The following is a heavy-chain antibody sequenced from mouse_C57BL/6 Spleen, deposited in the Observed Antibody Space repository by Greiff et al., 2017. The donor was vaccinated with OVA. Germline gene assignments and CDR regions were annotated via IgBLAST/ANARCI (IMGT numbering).Heavy chain of an antibody. D-gene: IGHD1-2*01. V-gene: IGHV1-64*01. CDR1: GYTFTSYW. J-gene: IGHJ4*01. Sequence: VQLQQPGAELVKPGASVKLSCKASGYTFTSYWMHWVKQRPGQGLEWIGMIHPNSGSTNYNEKFKSKATLTVDKSSSTAYMQLSSLTSEDSAVYYCARSPPLLRGAMDYWGQGTSVTGSS. CDR2: IHPNSGST. CDR3: ARSPPLLRGAMDY.